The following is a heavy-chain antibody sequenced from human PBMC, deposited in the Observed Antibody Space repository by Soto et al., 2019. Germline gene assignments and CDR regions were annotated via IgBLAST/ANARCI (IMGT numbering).Heavy chain of an antibody. CDR3: AKYDSTLTTSHFDH. V-gene: IGHV3-23*01. D-gene: IGHD4-17*01. CDR2: IIGSGGST. CDR1: GFTFSTCA. J-gene: IGHJ4*02. Sequence: GSLRLSCAASGFTFSTCAMGWVRQAPGEGLRWVSTIIGSGGSTYYADSVKGRFTISRDNSKNTLYLQMSSLRAEDTALYYCAKYDSTLTTSHFDHWGQGTLVTVSS.